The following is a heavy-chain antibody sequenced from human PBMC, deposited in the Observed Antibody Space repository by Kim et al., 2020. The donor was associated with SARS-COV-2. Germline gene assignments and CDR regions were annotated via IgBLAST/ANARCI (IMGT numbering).Heavy chain of an antibody. J-gene: IGHJ4*02. V-gene: IGHV7-4-1*02. Sequence: ASVKVSCKASGYTFTNHAINWVRQAPGRGLEWMGWINTDTGSPTYAPDFTGRFVFSLDTSVSTAYLQIRSLEAEDTALYYCARVVWGGYRYIDCWGQGTLVTVSS. CDR3: ARVVWGGYRYIDC. D-gene: IGHD3-16*02. CDR1: GYTFTNHA. CDR2: INTDTGSP.